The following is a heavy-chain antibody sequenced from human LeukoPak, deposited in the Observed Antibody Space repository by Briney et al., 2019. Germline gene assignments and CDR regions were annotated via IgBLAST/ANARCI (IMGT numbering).Heavy chain of an antibody. CDR3: ARDSGARYCSSTSCYGAQYFQH. D-gene: IGHD2-2*01. Sequence: ASVKVSCKASGYTFTSYYMHWVRQAPAQGLEWMGIINPSGGSTSYAQKFQGRVTMTRDTSTSTVYMELSSLRSEDTAVYYCARDSGARYCSSTSCYGAQYFQHWGQGTLVTVSS. J-gene: IGHJ1*01. CDR2: INPSGGST. CDR1: GYTFTSYY. V-gene: IGHV1-46*01.